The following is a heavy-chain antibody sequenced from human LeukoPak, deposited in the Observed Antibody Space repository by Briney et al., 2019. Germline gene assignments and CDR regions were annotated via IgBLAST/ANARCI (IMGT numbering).Heavy chain of an antibody. Sequence: KPSETLSLTCTVSGYSISSGRYWGWIRQPPGKGLEWIGSIYHSGSTYYNPSLKSRVTISVDTSKNQFSLKLSSVTAADTAVYYCARDATMMGNYFNYWGQGTLVTVSS. D-gene: IGHD5-12*01. J-gene: IGHJ4*02. CDR3: ARDATMMGNYFNY. CDR2: IYHSGST. V-gene: IGHV4-38-2*02. CDR1: GYSISSGRY.